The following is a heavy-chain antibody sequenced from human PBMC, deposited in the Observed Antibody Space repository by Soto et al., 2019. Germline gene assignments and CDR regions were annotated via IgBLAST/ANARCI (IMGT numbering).Heavy chain of an antibody. V-gene: IGHV3-15*01. CDR2: IKSKTDGGTT. Sequence: GGSLRLSCAASGFTFSNAWMSWVRQAPGKGLEWVGRIKSKTDGGTTDYAAPVKGRFTISRDDSKNTLYLQMNSLKTEDTAVYYCTTLAQAYCGGDCYSDEYWGQGTLVTVSS. J-gene: IGHJ4*02. D-gene: IGHD2-21*02. CDR1: GFTFSNAW. CDR3: TTLAQAYCGGDCYSDEY.